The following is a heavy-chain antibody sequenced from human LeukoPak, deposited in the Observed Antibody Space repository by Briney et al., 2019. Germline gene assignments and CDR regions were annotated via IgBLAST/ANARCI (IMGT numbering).Heavy chain of an antibody. CDR1: GYTFTCYY. CDR3: ARVFYSTYLLTRWFDP. D-gene: IGHD4-11*01. Sequence: ASVKVSCKASGYTFTCYYMNWVRQAPGQGLEWMGWINPNSGGTNYAQKFQGRVTMTRDTSISTAYMELSRLRSDDTAVYYCARVFYSTYLLTRWFDPWGQGTLVTVSS. J-gene: IGHJ5*02. CDR2: INPNSGGT. V-gene: IGHV1-2*02.